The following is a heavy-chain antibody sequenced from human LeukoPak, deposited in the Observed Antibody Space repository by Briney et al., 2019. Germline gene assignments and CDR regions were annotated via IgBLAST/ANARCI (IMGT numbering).Heavy chain of an antibody. Sequence: ASVKVSCKASGYAFTSYDINWVRQATGQGLGWMGWMNPNSGNTGYAQKFQGRVTITRNTSISTAYMELSSLRSEDTAVYYCASAARRPGYYYYMDVWGKGTTVTVSS. J-gene: IGHJ6*03. CDR2: MNPNSGNT. V-gene: IGHV1-8*03. CDR1: GYAFTSYD. D-gene: IGHD6-6*01. CDR3: ASAARRPGYYYYMDV.